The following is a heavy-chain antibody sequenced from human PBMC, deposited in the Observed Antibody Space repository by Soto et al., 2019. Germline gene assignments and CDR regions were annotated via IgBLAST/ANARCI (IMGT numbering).Heavy chain of an antibody. Sequence: QLQLQESGPGLVKPSETLSLTCTVSGGSISSSSYYWGWIRQPPGKGLEWIGSIYYSGSTYYNPSLKSRVTISEDTSKNQFSLKLSSVTAADTAVYYCARLGSGWTIKSGFDYWGQGTLVTVSS. CDR3: ARLGSGWTIKSGFDY. J-gene: IGHJ4*02. CDR2: IYYSGST. CDR1: GGSISSSSYY. V-gene: IGHV4-39*01. D-gene: IGHD6-19*01.